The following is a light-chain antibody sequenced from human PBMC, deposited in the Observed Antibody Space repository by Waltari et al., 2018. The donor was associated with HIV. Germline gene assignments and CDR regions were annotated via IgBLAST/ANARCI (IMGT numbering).Light chain of an antibody. CDR1: QSLVYSDGHTY. CDR3: VQATHWPPVT. Sequence: DVVLTQSPLSLPVTLGQPASISCRSSQSLVYSDGHTYLNWFQQRPGQSPSRLLYEVSNRDSWVPDRFSGSGSATDFTLEISRVEAEDVGVYFCVQATHWPPVTFGPGTKLDIK. CDR2: EVS. V-gene: IGKV2-30*01. J-gene: IGKJ3*01.